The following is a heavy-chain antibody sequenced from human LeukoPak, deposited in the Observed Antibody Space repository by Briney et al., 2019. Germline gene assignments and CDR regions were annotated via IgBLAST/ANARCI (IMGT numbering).Heavy chain of an antibody. V-gene: IGHV4-31*03. CDR2: IYYSGST. CDR3: ARGNPHNSDRTGYNNDVWTKAVSSYFDS. D-gene: IGHD3-22*01. Sequence: PSETLSLTCTVSGGSISSGGYYWSWLRQHPGKGLEWIVYIYYSGSTYYNPSLKSRVTISVDTSKNQVSLKLKSVTATDTAVYYCARGNPHNSDRTGYNNDVWTKAVSSYFDSWGQGALVTVSS. CDR1: GGSISSGGYY. J-gene: IGHJ4*02.